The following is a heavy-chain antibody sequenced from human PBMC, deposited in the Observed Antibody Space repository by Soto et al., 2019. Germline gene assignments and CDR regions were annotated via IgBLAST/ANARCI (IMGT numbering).Heavy chain of an antibody. Sequence: EVQLVESGGDLVRPGGSLTLSCATSGFTFTRAWMNWVRQAPGGGLEWIGRIKTTADGGTTDFAAPVRGRFAISRDDSRNTLYLHMNSLKRDDTAVYYCTPLGHRRRLIDDYWGQGTLVTVSS. CDR1: GFTFTRAW. J-gene: IGHJ4*02. CDR2: IKTTADGGTT. V-gene: IGHV3-15*01. CDR3: TPLGHRRRLIDDY. D-gene: IGHD2-21*01.